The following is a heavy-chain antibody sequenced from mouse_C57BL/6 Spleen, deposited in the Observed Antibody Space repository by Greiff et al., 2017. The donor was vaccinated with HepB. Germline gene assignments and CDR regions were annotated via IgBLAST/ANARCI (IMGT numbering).Heavy chain of an antibody. D-gene: IGHD2-1*01. CDR3: ARPPGGNYYYFDY. V-gene: IGHV1-81*01. CDR1: GYTFTSYG. Sequence: QVQLKQSGAELARPGASVKLSCKASGYTFTSYGISWVKQRTGQGLEWIGEIYPRSGNTYYNEKFKGKATLTADKSSSTAYMELRSLTSEDSAVYFCARPPGGNYYYFDYWGQGTTLTVSS. J-gene: IGHJ2*01. CDR2: IYPRSGNT.